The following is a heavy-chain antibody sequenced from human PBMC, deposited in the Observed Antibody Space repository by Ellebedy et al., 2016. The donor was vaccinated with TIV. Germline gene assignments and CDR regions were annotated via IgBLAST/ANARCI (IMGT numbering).Heavy chain of an antibody. CDR1: GFTFSSYG. Sequence: GESLKISXAASGFTFSSYGMHWVRQAPGKGLEWVAVIWYDGSNKYYADSVKGRFTISRDNSKNTLYLQMNSLRAEDTAVYYCARSISYSGYDDYYYYGMDVWGQGTTVTVSS. D-gene: IGHD5-12*01. CDR3: ARSISYSGYDDYYYYGMDV. J-gene: IGHJ6*02. CDR2: IWYDGSNK. V-gene: IGHV3-33*01.